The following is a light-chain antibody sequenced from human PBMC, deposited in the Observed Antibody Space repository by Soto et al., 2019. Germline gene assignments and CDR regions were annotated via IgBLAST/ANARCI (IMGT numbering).Light chain of an antibody. CDR3: CSYAGGSSL. CDR1: SSDVGGYNL. J-gene: IGLJ2*01. V-gene: IGLV2-23*01. CDR2: EGS. Sequence: QSVLTHPASVSGSPGQSITISCTGTSSDVGGYNLVYWYQQHPGKAPKLMIYEGSKRPSGVSNRFSGSKSGNTASLTISGLQAEDEADYYCCSYAGGSSLFGGGTKLTVL.